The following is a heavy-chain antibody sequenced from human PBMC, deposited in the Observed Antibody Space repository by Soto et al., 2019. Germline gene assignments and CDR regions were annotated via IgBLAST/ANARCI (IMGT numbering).Heavy chain of an antibody. J-gene: IGHJ4*02. D-gene: IGHD3-10*01. CDR1: GGSIRSYY. CDR2: VYYSGSA. CDR3: ARGSMVRGPTPFDY. V-gene: IGHV4-59*01. Sequence: ASETLSLTCNVSGGSIRSYYWNWIRQPPGKTLEWIGDVYYSGSANYNPSLKSRVTISVDMSKNQISLKLNSVTAADTAVYYCARGSMVRGPTPFDYWGQGTLVTVSS.